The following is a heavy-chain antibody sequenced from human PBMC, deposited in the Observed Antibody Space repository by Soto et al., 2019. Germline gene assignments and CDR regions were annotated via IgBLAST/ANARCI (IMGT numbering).Heavy chain of an antibody. Sequence: TLSLTCSVSGGSLSNSSYYWGWIRQPPGKGLEWIGSIYYSGSTDYNPSLKSRVTISVDTSKNPFSLKLSSVTAADTALYYCARRSGSGSYGWAVDIWGQGTMVTVSS. CDR1: GGSLSNSSYY. CDR3: ARRSGSGSYGWAVDI. J-gene: IGHJ3*02. V-gene: IGHV4-39*01. D-gene: IGHD3-10*01. CDR2: IYYSGST.